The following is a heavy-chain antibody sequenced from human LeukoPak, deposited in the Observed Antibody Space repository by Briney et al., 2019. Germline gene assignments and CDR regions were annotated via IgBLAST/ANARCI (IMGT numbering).Heavy chain of an antibody. Sequence: PSETLSLTCTVSGGSISSSSYYWGWIRQPPGKGLEWIGSIYYSGSTYYNPSLKSRVTISVDTSKNQFSLKLSSVTAADTAVYYCARRGAAAGEAFDYWGQGTLVTVSS. V-gene: IGHV4-39*01. D-gene: IGHD6-13*01. CDR1: GGSISSSSYY. J-gene: IGHJ4*02. CDR2: IYYSGST. CDR3: ARRGAAAGEAFDY.